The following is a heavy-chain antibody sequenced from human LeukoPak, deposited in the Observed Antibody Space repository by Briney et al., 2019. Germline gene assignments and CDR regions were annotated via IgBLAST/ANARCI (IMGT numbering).Heavy chain of an antibody. CDR1: GYTFTSYA. CDR2: INAGNGNT. D-gene: IGHD5-18*01. CDR3: ARDSGYSYAPPDY. V-gene: IGHV1-3*01. Sequence: ASVKVSCKASGYTFTSYAMHWVRQAPGQRLEWMGWINAGNGNTKYSQKFQGRVTITRDTSASTAYMELSSLRSEDTAVYYYARDSGYSYAPPDYWGQGTLVTVSS. J-gene: IGHJ4*02.